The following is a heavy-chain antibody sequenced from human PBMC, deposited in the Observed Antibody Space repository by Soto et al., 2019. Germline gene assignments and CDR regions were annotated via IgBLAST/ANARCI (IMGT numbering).Heavy chain of an antibody. Sequence: QVQLQESGPGLVKPSQTLSLTCTVSGGSISSGGYYWSWIRQHPGKGLEWIGYIYYSGSTYYNPSLKSRVTISVDTFKTQVSRKLSAVTAADTAVYYCARDCGGSCYSFGYWGQGTLVTFSP. V-gene: IGHV4-31*03. D-gene: IGHD2-15*01. CDR3: ARDCGGSCYSFGY. CDR1: GGSISSGGYY. J-gene: IGHJ4*02. CDR2: IYYSGST.